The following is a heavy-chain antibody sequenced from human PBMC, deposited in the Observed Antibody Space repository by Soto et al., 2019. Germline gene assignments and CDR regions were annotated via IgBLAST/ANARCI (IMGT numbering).Heavy chain of an antibody. CDR1: GGSISSSNW. D-gene: IGHD6-13*01. J-gene: IGHJ2*01. CDR3: ARFQSSSSWPWYFDL. V-gene: IGHV4-4*02. CDR2: IYHSGST. Sequence: QVQLQESGPGLVKPSETLSLTCTVSGGSISSSNWWSWVRQPPGKGLEWIGEIYHSGSTNYNPSLKSRVTISVDKSKNPFSLKLSSVTAADTAVYYCARFQSSSSWPWYFDLWGRGTLVTVSS.